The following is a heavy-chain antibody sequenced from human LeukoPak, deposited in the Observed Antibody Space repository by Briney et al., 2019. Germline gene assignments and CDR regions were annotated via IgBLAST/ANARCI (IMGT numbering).Heavy chain of an antibody. CDR2: ISGSGGST. V-gene: IGHV3-23*01. D-gene: IGHD3-9*01. CDR1: GFTFSSYA. CDR3: ASRASLIDWAFDAFDI. Sequence: GGSLRLSCAASGFTFSSYAMSWVRQAPGKGLEWVSAISGSGGSTYYADSVKGRFTISRDNSKNTLYLQMNSLRAEDTAVYYCASRASLIDWAFDAFDIWGQGTMVTVSS. J-gene: IGHJ3*02.